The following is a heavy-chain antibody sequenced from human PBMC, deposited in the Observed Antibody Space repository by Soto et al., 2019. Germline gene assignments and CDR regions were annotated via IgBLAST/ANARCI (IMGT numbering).Heavy chain of an antibody. CDR2: INSDGSST. V-gene: IGHV3-74*01. D-gene: IGHD6-19*01. J-gene: IGHJ4*02. CDR1: GFTFSSYW. CDR3: GRDYSSGWYEPHGD. Sequence: GGSLRLSCAASGFTFSSYWMHWVRQAPGKGLVWVSRINSDGSSTSYADSVKGRFTISRDNAKNTLYLQMNSLRAEDTAVYYCGRDYSSGWYEPHGDWGQGTLVTVPS.